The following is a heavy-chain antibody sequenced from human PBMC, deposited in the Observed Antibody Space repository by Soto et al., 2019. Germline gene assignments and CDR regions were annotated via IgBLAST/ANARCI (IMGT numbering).Heavy chain of an antibody. Sequence: GASVKVSCKASGYTFTSYDINWVRQATGQGLEWMGWMNPNSGNTGYAQKFQGRVTMTRNTSISTAYMELSSLRSEDTAVYYCARGSSILERSPVTRDFHSWGQGTIVTV. V-gene: IGHV1-8*01. CDR2: MNPNSGNT. CDR1: GYTFTSYD. D-gene: IGHD3-10*01. CDR3: ARGSSILERSPVTRDFHS. J-gene: IGHJ3*01.